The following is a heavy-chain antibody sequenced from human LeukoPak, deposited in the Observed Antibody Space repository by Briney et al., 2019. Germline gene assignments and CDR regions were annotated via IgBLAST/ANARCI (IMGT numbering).Heavy chain of an antibody. Sequence: QPGRSLGLSCTASGFASGDYGMAWVRQAPGKGLEWVGFIRSEPYGGTTEYAASVKGRFTISRDDSKSIAYLRMDSLKTEDTAVYYCTRDPTGTGGSGFDIWGQGTMVTVSS. V-gene: IGHV3-49*04. J-gene: IGHJ3*02. D-gene: IGHD1-1*01. CDR2: IRSEPYGGTT. CDR3: TRDPTGTGGSGFDI. CDR1: GFASGDYG.